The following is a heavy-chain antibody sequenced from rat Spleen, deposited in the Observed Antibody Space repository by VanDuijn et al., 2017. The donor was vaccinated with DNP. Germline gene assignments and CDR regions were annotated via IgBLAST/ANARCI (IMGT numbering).Heavy chain of an antibody. J-gene: IGHJ4*01. CDR3: ARNNYYAMDA. CDR1: GYSISSSYR. V-gene: IGHV3-3*01. D-gene: IGHD1-10*01. Sequence: EVQLQESGPGLLKPSQSLSLTCSVTGYSISSSYRWNWIRKFPGNKLEWMGSVNSAGTTNYNPSLKSRISITRDTSKNQLFLQVNSVTTEDTAIYYCARNNYYAMDAWGQGTSVTVSS. CDR2: VNSAGTT.